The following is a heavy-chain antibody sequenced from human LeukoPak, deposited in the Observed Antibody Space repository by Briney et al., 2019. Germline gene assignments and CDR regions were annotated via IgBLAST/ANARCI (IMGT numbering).Heavy chain of an antibody. CDR2: INPNSGDT. J-gene: IGHJ1*01. Sequence: GASVKVSCKASGYSFTGYYIHWVRQAPGQGLEWMAWINPNSGDTNFAQKFQGRVTMTRDTSISTVYMELSRLRSDDTAVFFCARGYYDSSDFEYFQHWGQGTLVTASS. D-gene: IGHD3-22*01. CDR1: GYSFTGYY. V-gene: IGHV1-2*02. CDR3: ARGYYDSSDFEYFQH.